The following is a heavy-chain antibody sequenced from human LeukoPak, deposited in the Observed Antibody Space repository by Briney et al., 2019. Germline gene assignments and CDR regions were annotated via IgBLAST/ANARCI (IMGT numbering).Heavy chain of an antibody. Sequence: KVGESLKISCKASGYSFTSYWVGWVRQMPGKGLEWMGIIYPGDSDTRYSPSFQGQVTISADKSISTAYLQWSSLKASDTAMYYCARRSWIQLSSCWDYWGQGTLVTVSS. D-gene: IGHD5-18*01. J-gene: IGHJ4*02. CDR2: IYPGDSDT. V-gene: IGHV5-51*01. CDR1: GYSFTSYW. CDR3: ARRSWIQLSSCWDY.